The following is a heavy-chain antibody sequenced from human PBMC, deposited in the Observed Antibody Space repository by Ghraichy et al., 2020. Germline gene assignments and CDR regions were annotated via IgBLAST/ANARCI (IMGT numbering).Heavy chain of an antibody. CDR2: TYYRSKWYN. CDR1: GDSVSSNSAA. J-gene: IGHJ5*02. Sequence: SQTLSLTCAISGDSVSSNSAAWNWIRQSPSRGLEWLGRTYYRSKWYNDYAVSGKSRITINPDTSKNQFSLQLNSVTPEDTAVYYCARDLEGPLGIKTNWFDPWGQGTLVTVSS. V-gene: IGHV6-1*01. CDR3: ARDLEGPLGIKTNWFDP. D-gene: IGHD1-1*01.